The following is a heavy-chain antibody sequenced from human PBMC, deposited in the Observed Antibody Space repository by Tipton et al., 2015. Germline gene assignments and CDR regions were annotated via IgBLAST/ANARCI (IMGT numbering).Heavy chain of an antibody. Sequence: SLRLSCVASGFPFSAHGLNWVRQAPGKGLECVSSISGSDGNTYYADSVKGRLTISRDNAKNSLYLQMNSLRAEDTAVYYCAREQAKACINTKCYHFDYWGQGTLVTVSS. CDR3: AREQAKACINTKCYHFDY. V-gene: IGHV3-21*01. J-gene: IGHJ4*02. D-gene: IGHD2-2*01. CDR2: ISGSDGNT. CDR1: GFPFSAHG.